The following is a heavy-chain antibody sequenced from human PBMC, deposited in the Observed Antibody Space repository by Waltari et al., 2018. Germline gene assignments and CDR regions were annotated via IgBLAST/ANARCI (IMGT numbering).Heavy chain of an antibody. J-gene: IGHJ4*02. V-gene: IGHV4-59*01. D-gene: IGHD6-19*01. CDR2: IYYSGST. CDR1: GGSLSSYY. CDR3: ARAQYSSGWGFDY. Sequence: QVQLQESGPGLVKPSETLSLTCPVSGGSLSSYYWSWNRQPPGKGLEWIGYIYYSGSTNYNPSLKSRVTISVDTSKNQFSLKLSSVTAADTAVYYCARAQYSSGWGFDYWGQGTLVTVSS.